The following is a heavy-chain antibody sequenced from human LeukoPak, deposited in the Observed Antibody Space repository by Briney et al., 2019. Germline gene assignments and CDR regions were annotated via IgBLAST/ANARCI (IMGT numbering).Heavy chain of an antibody. CDR3: AVPDYDTSGYHNDF. V-gene: IGHV4-39*01. CDR2: VFYSGTS. J-gene: IGHJ4*02. CDR1: VGSISGGRSY. Sequence: SETLSLTCTVSVGSISGGRSYWGWIRQPPGKGLEWVGTVFYSGTSYYNPSLKIRVTISVDTSKNQLSLKLSSVTAADTALYYCAVPDYDTSGYHNDFWGQGTLVTVSS. D-gene: IGHD3-22*01.